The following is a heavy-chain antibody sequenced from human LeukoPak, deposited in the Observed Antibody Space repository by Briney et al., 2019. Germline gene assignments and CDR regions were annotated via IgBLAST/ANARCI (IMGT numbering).Heavy chain of an antibody. D-gene: IGHD3-10*01. CDR1: GGSISSGSYY. CDR3: ARESTYYYGSGSYC. CDR2: IYTSGST. V-gene: IGHV4-61*02. Sequence: PSETLSLTCTVSGGSISSGSYYWSWIRQPAGKGLEWIGRIYTSGSTNYNPSLKSRVTISVDTSKNQFSLKLSSVTAADTAVYYCARESTYYYGSGSYCWGQGTLVTVSS. J-gene: IGHJ4*02.